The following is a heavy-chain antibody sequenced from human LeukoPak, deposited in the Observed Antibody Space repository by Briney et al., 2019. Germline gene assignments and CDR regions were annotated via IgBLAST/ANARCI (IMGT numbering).Heavy chain of an antibody. CDR3: ASLMATTDFDY. CDR1: GFTFSSYW. J-gene: IGHJ4*02. V-gene: IGHV3-74*01. D-gene: IGHD5-12*01. CDR2: INSDGSST. Sequence: GGSLRLSCAASGFTFSSYWMHWVRQAPGKGLVWVSRINSDGSSTSYADSVKGRFTISRDNAKNTLYLQMNSLRAEDTAVYYCASLMATTDFDYWGQGTLVTVSS.